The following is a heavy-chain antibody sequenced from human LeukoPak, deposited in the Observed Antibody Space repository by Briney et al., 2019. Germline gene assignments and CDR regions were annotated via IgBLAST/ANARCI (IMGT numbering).Heavy chain of an antibody. Sequence: PGGSLRLSCAASGFTVSSNYMSWVRQAPGKGLEWVSVIYSGGSTYYADSVKGRSTISRDNSKNTLYLQMNSLRAEDTAVYYCARAEWELPFDYWGQGTLVTVSS. CDR1: GFTVSSNY. CDR2: IYSGGST. V-gene: IGHV3-66*02. CDR3: ARAEWELPFDY. J-gene: IGHJ4*02. D-gene: IGHD1-26*01.